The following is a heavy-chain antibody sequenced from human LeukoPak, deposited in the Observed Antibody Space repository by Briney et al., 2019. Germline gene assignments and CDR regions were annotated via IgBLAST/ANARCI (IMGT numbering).Heavy chain of an antibody. CDR2: ISSSGSTI. D-gene: IGHD3-22*01. CDR1: GFTFSDYY. J-gene: IGHJ4*02. Sequence: GGSLRLSCAASGFTFSDYYMSWIRQAPGKGLEWVSYISSSGSTIYYADSVKGRFTISRDNAKNSLYLQMNSLRDEDTAVYYCARDDSSGYLYYFDYWGQGTLVTVSS. CDR3: ARDDSSGYLYYFDY. V-gene: IGHV3-11*04.